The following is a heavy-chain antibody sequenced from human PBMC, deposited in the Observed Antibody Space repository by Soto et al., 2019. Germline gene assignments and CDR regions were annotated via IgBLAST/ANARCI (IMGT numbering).Heavy chain of an antibody. D-gene: IGHD3-16*01. V-gene: IGHV3-30-3*01. CDR2: ISYDGNNK. J-gene: IGHJ4*02. Sequence: QVQLVESGGGVVQPGRSLRLSCAASGFIFSTYAMHWVRQAPGKGLEWVAVISYDGNNKYHADSVKGRFTIPRDNSKNPLYLQMNSLIAEDTAVYFCAREGSIHGALDYWGQGTLVTVSS. CDR3: AREGSIHGALDY. CDR1: GFIFSTYA.